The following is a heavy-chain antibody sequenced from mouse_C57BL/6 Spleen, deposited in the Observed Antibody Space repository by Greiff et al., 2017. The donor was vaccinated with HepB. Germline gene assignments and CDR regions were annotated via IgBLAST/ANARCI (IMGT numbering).Heavy chain of an antibody. Sequence: EVNVVESGGGLVKPGGSLKLSCAASGFTFSSYAMSWVRQTPEKRLEWVATISDGGSYTYYPDNVKGRFTISRDNAKNNLYLQMSHLKSEDTAMYYCARRGTTRAMDYWGQGTSVTVSS. CDR1: GFTFSSYA. D-gene: IGHD2-12*01. V-gene: IGHV5-4*03. J-gene: IGHJ4*01. CDR3: ARRGTTRAMDY. CDR2: ISDGGSYT.